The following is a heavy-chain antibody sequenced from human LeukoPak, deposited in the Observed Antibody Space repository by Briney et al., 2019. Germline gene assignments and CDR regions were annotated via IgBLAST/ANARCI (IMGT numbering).Heavy chain of an antibody. V-gene: IGHV1-46*01. J-gene: IGHJ5*02. Sequence: ASVKVSCKASGYTFTSYYMHWVRQAPGQGLEWMGIINPSGGSTSYAQKFQGRVTMTRDASTSTVYMELSSLRSEDTALYYCARAETYYYDSSGYYLVYDSYNWFDPWGQGTLVTVSS. CDR2: INPSGGST. D-gene: IGHD3-22*01. CDR1: GYTFTSYY. CDR3: ARAETYYYDSSGYYLVYDSYNWFDP.